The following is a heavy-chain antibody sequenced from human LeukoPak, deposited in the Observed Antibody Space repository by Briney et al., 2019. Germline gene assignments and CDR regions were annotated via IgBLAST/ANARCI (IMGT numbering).Heavy chain of an antibody. D-gene: IGHD3-10*01. Sequence: GGSLRLSCAASGFTFSSYGMHWVRQAPGKGLEWVAVISYDGSNKYYADSVKGRFTISRDNSKNTLYLQMNSLRAEDTAVYYCAKSGLWFREFSLDYWGQGTLVTVSS. V-gene: IGHV3-30*18. J-gene: IGHJ4*02. CDR2: ISYDGSNK. CDR3: AKSGLWFREFSLDY. CDR1: GFTFSSYG.